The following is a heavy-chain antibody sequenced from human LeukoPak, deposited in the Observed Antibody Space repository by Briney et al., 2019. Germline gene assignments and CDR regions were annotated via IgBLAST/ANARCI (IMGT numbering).Heavy chain of an antibody. CDR1: GDSIRSHF. V-gene: IGHV4-59*08. D-gene: IGHD3-22*01. CDR2: THYTGTT. CDR3: RSLRRGSSGYPEYFEH. J-gene: IGHJ1*01. Sequence: SETLSLTCTVSGDSIRSHFCSWIRQPPGKGLEYIWCTHYTGTTKYNRSLKSGVTISVDSPRKQLSLSRGSVTAASTPVYYCRSLRRGSSGYPEYFEHWGQGTLVTVSS.